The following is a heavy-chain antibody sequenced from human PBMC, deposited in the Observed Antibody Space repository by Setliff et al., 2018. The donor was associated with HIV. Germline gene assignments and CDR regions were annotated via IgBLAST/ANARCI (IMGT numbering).Heavy chain of an antibody. J-gene: IGHJ4*02. V-gene: IGHV3-73*01. D-gene: IGHD1-26*01. CDR1: GFTFSGAE. CDR2: IRSKADKYAT. CDR3: TTDLGGSYHGWNY. Sequence: GGSLRLSCAASGFTFSGAEIHWVRQASGKGLEWVGRIRSKADKYATDYGASAKVRFIISRDDSKNTLYLQMNSLKTEDTAVYYCTTDLGGSYHGWNYWGQGTLVTVSS.